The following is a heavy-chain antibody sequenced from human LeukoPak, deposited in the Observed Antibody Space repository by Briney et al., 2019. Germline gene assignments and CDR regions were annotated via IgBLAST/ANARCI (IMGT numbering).Heavy chain of an antibody. CDR1: EFAFSSYA. J-gene: IGHJ4*02. V-gene: IGHV3-23*01. CDR3: AKDQRSIAVAGYFDY. CDR2: ISYSGGST. Sequence: GGSLRLSCAASEFAFSSYAMSWVRQAPGKGLEWVSGISYSGGSTYYADSVKGRFTISRDNSKNTLYLQMNSLRAEDTAVYYCAKDQRSIAVAGYFDYWGQGTLVTVSS. D-gene: IGHD6-19*01.